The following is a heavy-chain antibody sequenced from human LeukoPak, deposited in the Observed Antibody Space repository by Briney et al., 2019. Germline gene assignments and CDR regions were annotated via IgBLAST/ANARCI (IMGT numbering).Heavy chain of an antibody. J-gene: IGHJ4*02. D-gene: IGHD2-2*01. V-gene: IGHV1-18*04. Sequence: ASVKVSCKASGYTFIYYDMHWVRQAPGQGLEWVGTINPYDNSTNYAQKLQGRVTMTTDTSTSTAYMELRSLRSDDTAVYYCARGVVYGDYIDYWGQGTLVTVSS. CDR2: INPYDNST. CDR1: GYTFIYYD. CDR3: ARGVVYGDYIDY.